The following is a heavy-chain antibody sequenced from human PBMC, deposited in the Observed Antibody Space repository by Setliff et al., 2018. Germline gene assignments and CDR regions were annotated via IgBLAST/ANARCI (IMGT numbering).Heavy chain of an antibody. D-gene: IGHD2-2*01. Sequence: SETLSLTCTESGDSISNYYWIRQTAGKGLEWIGSIYAGEATYYNPSLESRVVISVDSSKKRFSLKVSSVTAADTAVYYCARAIVVVPPNALKVYFDHWGPGVQVTVSS. CDR3: ARAIVVVPPNALKVYFDH. V-gene: IGHV4-4*07. CDR2: IYAGEAT. CDR1: GDSISNYY. J-gene: IGHJ4*02.